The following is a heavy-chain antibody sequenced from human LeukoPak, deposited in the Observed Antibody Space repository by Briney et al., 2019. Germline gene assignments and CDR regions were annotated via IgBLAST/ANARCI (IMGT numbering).Heavy chain of an antibody. CDR3: ARVPPSSSWYGGMDV. D-gene: IGHD6-13*01. J-gene: IGHJ6*02. V-gene: IGHV4-34*01. CDR1: GGSFSGYY. CDR2: INHSGST. Sequence: PSETLSLTCAVYGGSFSGYYWSWIRQPPGKGLEWIGEINHSGSTNYNPSLKSRVTISVDTSKNQFSLKLSSVTAADTAVYYCARVPPSSSWYGGMDVWGQGTTVTVSS.